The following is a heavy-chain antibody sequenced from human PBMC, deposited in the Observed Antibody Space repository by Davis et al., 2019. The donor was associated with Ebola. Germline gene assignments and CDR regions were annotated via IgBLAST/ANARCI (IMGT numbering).Heavy chain of an antibody. V-gene: IGHV3-11*04. J-gene: IGHJ5*02. CDR2: ISSSGSTI. D-gene: IGHD1-26*01. CDR1: GFTFSDYY. Sequence: GESLKISCAASGFTFSDYYMSWIRQAPGKGLEWVSYISSSGSTIYYADSVKGRFTISRDNAKNSLYLQMNSLRAEDTAVYYCARDLSGAEFDPWGQGTLVTVSS. CDR3: ARDLSGAEFDP.